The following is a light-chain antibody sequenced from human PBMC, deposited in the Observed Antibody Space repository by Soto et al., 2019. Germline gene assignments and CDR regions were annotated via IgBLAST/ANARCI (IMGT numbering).Light chain of an antibody. Sequence: EIVLTQSPDTLSLSPGDRATLSCRASQSVSSNYVAWYQQKPGQAPRLLTHGSSSRATGIPDRFSGRGFETDFTLVISRLEPEDFAVYYCQQYGSSPFTFGQGTKLEIK. CDR3: QQYGSSPFT. V-gene: IGKV3-20*01. CDR2: GSS. CDR1: QSVSSNY. J-gene: IGKJ2*01.